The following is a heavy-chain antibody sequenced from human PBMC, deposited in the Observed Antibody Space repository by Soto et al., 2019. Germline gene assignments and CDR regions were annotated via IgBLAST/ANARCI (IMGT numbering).Heavy chain of an antibody. D-gene: IGHD2-21*01. V-gene: IGHV4-4*02. Sequence: QVQLQESGPGLVKPSGTLSLTCAVSGGSISDNWWSWVRQPPGKGLEWIGEIYHTGATHYNPSLWSRVTISIYKSKNQFSLKLSSVTAADTAVYYCARHIAVLRTRGFEFWGQGTLVTVSS. CDR3: ARHIAVLRTRGFEF. J-gene: IGHJ4*02. CDR1: GGSISDNW. CDR2: IYHTGAT.